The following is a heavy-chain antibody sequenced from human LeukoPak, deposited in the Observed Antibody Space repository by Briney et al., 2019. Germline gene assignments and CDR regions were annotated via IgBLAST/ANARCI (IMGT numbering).Heavy chain of an antibody. CDR3: ARLNGHYSRGVDY. V-gene: IGHV3-11*01. CDR2: ISSSAYTM. CDR1: GFTLSDHH. Sequence: GSLRLSCEASGFTLSDHHMSWIRQAPGKGPEWVSQISSSAYTMHHANSVKGRFTISRDNAKNSLSLQMNSLRADDTAVYYCARLNGHYSRGVDYWGQGTLVTVSS. D-gene: IGHD2-15*01. J-gene: IGHJ4*01.